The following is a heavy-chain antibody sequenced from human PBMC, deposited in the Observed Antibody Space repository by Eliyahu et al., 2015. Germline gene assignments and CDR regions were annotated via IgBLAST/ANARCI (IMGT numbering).Heavy chain of an antibody. V-gene: IGHV3-43D*03. Sequence: EVQLVESGGVVVQXGGSLRLXCAASGFTFDAYAMHWVRQAPGKGLEWVSLISWDGGSTYYADSVKGRFTISRDNSKNSLYLQMNSLRAEDTALYYCAKEGSGYYLDYWGQGTLVTVSS. J-gene: IGHJ4*02. D-gene: IGHD3-22*01. CDR3: AKEGSGYYLDY. CDR1: GFTFDAYA. CDR2: ISWDGGST.